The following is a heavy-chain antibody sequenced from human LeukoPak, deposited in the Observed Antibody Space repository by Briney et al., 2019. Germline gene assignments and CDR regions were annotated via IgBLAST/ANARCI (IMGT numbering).Heavy chain of an antibody. CDR1: GFTFSDYY. V-gene: IGHV3-11*01. D-gene: IGHD6-13*01. CDR3: AKSAGYSSSWYGAFDI. CDR2: ISSSGSTI. J-gene: IGHJ3*02. Sequence: GGSLRLSCAASGFTFSDYYMSWIRKAPGKGLEWVSYISSSGSTIYYADSVKGRFTISRDNAKNSLYLQMNSLRAEDTAVYYCAKSAGYSSSWYGAFDIWGQGTMVTVSS.